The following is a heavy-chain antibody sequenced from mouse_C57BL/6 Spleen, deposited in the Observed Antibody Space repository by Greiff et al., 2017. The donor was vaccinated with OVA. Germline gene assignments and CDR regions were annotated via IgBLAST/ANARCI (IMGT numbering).Heavy chain of an antibody. CDR1: GYTFTSYW. Sequence: QVQLQQPGAELVRPGSSVKLSCKASGYTFTSYWMHWVKQRPIQGLEWIGNIDPSDSETHYNQKFKDKATLTVDKSSSTAYMQLSSLTSEDSAVYYCARDYGNSYRYFDVWGKGTTVTVSS. CDR2: IDPSDSET. V-gene: IGHV1-52*01. J-gene: IGHJ1*03. CDR3: ARDYGNSYRYFDV. D-gene: IGHD1-1*01.